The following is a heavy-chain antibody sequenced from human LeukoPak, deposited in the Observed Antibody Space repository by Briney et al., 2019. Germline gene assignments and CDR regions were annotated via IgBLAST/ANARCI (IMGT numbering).Heavy chain of an antibody. D-gene: IGHD5-24*01. CDR1: GGSIASYY. CDR2: IYTSGST. CDR3: ARGRVEMATIDFDY. V-gene: IGHV4-4*07. J-gene: IGHJ4*02. Sequence: SETLSLTCTVSGGSIASYYWSWIRQPAGKGLEWIGRIYTSGSTNYNPSLKSRVTISVDTSKNQFSLKLSSVTAADTAMYYCARGRVEMATIDFDYWGQGTLVTVSS.